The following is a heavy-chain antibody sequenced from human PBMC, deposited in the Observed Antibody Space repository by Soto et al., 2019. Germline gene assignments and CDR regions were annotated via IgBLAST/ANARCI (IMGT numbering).Heavy chain of an antibody. CDR2: TYYRSKWFH. V-gene: IGHV6-1*01. CDR3: ARGNALDV. Sequence: SQTLSLTCAISGDSVSSDITSWNWIRQSPSRGLEWLGRTYYRSKWFHDYAAPVKSRITINPDTSKNQFSLELNPMTPEDTAVYYCARGNALDVWGQGTVVTVSS. CDR1: GDSVSSDITS. J-gene: IGHJ3*01. D-gene: IGHD3-10*01.